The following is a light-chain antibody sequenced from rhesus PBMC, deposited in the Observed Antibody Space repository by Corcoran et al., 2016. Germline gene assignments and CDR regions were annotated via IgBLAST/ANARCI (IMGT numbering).Light chain of an antibody. Sequence: DIQMTQSPSSLSASVGDRVTITCRASQGITNWLAWYQQKPGKAPKLLIYRESNLETGVPSRFSGSGSVTAFTLTLSSLPPEDFAPYYCQQYDTAPWTFGQGTKVEIK. V-gene: IGKV1-69*01. J-gene: IGKJ1*01. CDR2: RES. CDR3: QQYDTAPWT. CDR1: QGITNW.